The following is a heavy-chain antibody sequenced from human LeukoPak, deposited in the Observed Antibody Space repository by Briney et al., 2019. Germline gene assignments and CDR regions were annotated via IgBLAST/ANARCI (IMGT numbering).Heavy chain of an antibody. CDR1: GCTFSSYA. V-gene: IGHV1-69*05. CDR2: IIPIFGTA. CDR3: ARDPILWGGYYYGNYFDY. J-gene: IGHJ4*02. Sequence: ASVKVSCKASGCTFSSYAISWVRQAPGQGLEWMGRIIPIFGTANYAQKFQGRVTITTDESTSTAYMELSSLRSEDTAVYYCARDPILWGGYYYGNYFDYWGQGTLVTVSS. D-gene: IGHD3-22*01.